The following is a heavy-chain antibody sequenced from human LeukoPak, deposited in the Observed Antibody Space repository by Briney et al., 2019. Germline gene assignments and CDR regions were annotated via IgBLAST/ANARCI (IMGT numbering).Heavy chain of an antibody. CDR1: GFPFSSYA. CDR2: FTGSGGST. CDR3: ARNFRYNMITPSPFDY. Sequence: PGGSLRLSCAASGFPFSSYAMSWVRQAPGKGLEWVSTFTGSGGSTYYTVSVTGRFTISRDNSKNTLYLQMNSLRAEDTAVYYCARNFRYNMITPSPFDYWGQGTLVTVSS. J-gene: IGHJ4*02. D-gene: IGHD1-14*01. V-gene: IGHV3-23*01.